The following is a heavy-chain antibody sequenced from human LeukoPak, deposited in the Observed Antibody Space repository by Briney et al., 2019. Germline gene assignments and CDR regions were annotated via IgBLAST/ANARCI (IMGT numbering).Heavy chain of an antibody. CDR1: GNTFTSYG. J-gene: IGHJ4*02. CDR3: ARGVDIVATPPFDY. Sequence: GASVKVSCKASGNTFTSYGISWVRQAPGQGLEWMGWISAYNGNTNYAQKLQGRVTMTTDTSTSTAYMELRSLRSDDTAVYYCARGVDIVATPPFDYWGQGTLVTVSS. CDR2: ISAYNGNT. D-gene: IGHD5-12*01. V-gene: IGHV1-18*01.